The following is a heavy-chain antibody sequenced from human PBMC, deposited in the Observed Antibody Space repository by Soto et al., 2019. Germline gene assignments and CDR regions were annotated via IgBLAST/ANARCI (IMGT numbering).Heavy chain of an antibody. V-gene: IGHV4-59*01. J-gene: IGHJ4*02. D-gene: IGHD2-2*01. CDR2: IYYSGST. CDR3: ARGDWYCSSTICYPGTFDY. CDR1: GGSISSYY. Sequence: QVQLQESGPGLVKPSETLSLTCTVSGGSISSYYWSWIRQPPGKGLEWIGYIYYSGSTNYNPSLKSRVSISVDTSKNQFSLKLSSVTAADTAVYYCARGDWYCSSTICYPGTFDYWGQGTLVTVSS.